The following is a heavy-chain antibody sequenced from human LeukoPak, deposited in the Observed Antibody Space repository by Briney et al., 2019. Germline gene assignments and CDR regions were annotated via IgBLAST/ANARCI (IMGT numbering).Heavy chain of an antibody. CDR3: ARNSIVVVPAAENQGWFDP. CDR1: GYTFTSYG. Sequence: ASVKVSCKASGYTFTSYGISWVRQAPGQGLEWMGWISAYNGNTNYAQKLQGRVTMTTDTSTSTAYMELRSLRSDDKAVYYCARNSIVVVPAAENQGWFDPWGQGTLVTVSS. D-gene: IGHD2-2*01. J-gene: IGHJ5*02. V-gene: IGHV1-18*01. CDR2: ISAYNGNT.